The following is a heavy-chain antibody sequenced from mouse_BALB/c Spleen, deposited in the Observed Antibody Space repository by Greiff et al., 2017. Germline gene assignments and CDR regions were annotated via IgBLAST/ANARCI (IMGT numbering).Heavy chain of an antibody. V-gene: IGHV5-4*02. CDR1: GFTFSDYY. J-gene: IGHJ2*01. D-gene: IGHD1-2*01. CDR2: ISDGGSYT. CDR3: ARDGVTTASNYFDY. Sequence: EVNVVESGGGLVKPGGSLKLSCAASGFTFSDYYMYWVRQTPEKRLEWVATISDGGSYTYYPDSVKGRFTISRDNAKNNLYLQMSSLKSEDTAMYYCARDGVTTASNYFDYWGQGTTLTVSS.